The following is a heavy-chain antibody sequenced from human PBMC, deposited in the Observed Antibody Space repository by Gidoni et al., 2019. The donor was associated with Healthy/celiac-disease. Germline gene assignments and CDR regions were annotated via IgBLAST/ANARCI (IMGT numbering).Heavy chain of an antibody. Sequence: EVQLVESGGGLVQPGGSLRLSCAASAFTFNNYWMHWVRQAPGKGLVWVPRINTDGSSTSYADSVKGRFTISRDNAKNTLYLQMNSLRAEDTAVYYCARPRYSSSSLDYWGQGTLVTVSS. V-gene: IGHV3-74*01. CDR1: AFTFNNYW. D-gene: IGHD6-6*01. CDR2: INTDGSST. J-gene: IGHJ4*02. CDR3: ARPRYSSSSLDY.